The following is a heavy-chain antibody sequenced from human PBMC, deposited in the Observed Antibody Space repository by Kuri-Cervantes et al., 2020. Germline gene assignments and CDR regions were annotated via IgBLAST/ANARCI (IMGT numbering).Heavy chain of an antibody. Sequence: GESLKISCAASGFTFSTYSMNWVRQAPGKGLEWVSPISSSSSYIYYADSVKGRFTISRDNAKNSLYLQMNSLRAEDTAVYYCAREDQFDYWGQGTLVTVSS. J-gene: IGHJ4*02. D-gene: IGHD2-2*01. CDR1: GFTFSTYS. CDR3: AREDQFDY. CDR2: ISSSSSYI. V-gene: IGHV3-21*01.